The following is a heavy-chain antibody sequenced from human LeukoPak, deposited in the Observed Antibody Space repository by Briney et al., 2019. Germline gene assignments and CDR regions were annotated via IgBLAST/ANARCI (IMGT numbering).Heavy chain of an antibody. D-gene: IGHD3-22*01. CDR3: ARGGYYYDSSGYYPFDY. V-gene: IGHV1-69*02. Sequence: GSSVKVSCKASGGTFSSYTISWVRQAPGQGLEWMGRIIPILGIANYAQKFQGRVTITADKSTSTAYMGLSSLRSEDTAVYYCARGGYYYDSSGYYPFDYWGQGTLVTVSS. J-gene: IGHJ4*02. CDR2: IIPILGIA. CDR1: GGTFSSYT.